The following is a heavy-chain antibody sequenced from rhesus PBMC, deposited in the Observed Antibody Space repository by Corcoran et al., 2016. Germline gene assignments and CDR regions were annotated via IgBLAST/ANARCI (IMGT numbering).Heavy chain of an antibody. CDR3: AKGRYCSGGVCYCGLDS. D-gene: IGHD2-8*01. Sequence: EVQLVESGGGLVQPGGSLRLSCAASGFTFSSYGMSWVRQAPGKGLEWVSYISNGGGSTYHAGSVKGRFTISRAKSKSTLSLQMNILRAGETAVYYCAKGRYCSGGVCYCGLDSWGRVVVVTVSS. V-gene: IGHV3S5*01. CDR1: GFTFSSYG. J-gene: IGHJ6*01. CDR2: ISNGGGST.